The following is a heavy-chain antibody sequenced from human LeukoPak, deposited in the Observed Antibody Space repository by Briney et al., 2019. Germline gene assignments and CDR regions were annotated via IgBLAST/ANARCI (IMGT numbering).Heavy chain of an antibody. Sequence: GGSLRLSGAASGFTFSSYAMGWVRQAPGKGLEWVSGISGSGGSTYYADSVKGRFTISRDNSKNTLYLQMNSRRAEDTAVYYCAKQDGYSYGSVDYWGQGTLVTVSS. D-gene: IGHD5-18*01. CDR3: AKQDGYSYGSVDY. V-gene: IGHV3-23*01. CDR2: ISGSGGST. CDR1: GFTFSSYA. J-gene: IGHJ4*02.